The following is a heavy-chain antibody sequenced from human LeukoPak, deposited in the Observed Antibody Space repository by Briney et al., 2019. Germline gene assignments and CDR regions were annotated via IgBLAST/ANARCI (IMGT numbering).Heavy chain of an antibody. CDR3: AKDRLQIRSYVGIFDH. CDR1: GFSISAYN. CDR2: ISSGGRHI. V-gene: IGHV3-30*04. D-gene: IGHD4-11*01. J-gene: IGHJ4*02. Sequence: PGGSLRLSCVASGFSISAYNMFWVRQAPGKGLECVAIISSGGRHIEYPDSVQGRFTISRDISKNTLYLQMNSLTDDDTAIYFCAKDRLQIRSYVGIFDHWGQGALVTVSS.